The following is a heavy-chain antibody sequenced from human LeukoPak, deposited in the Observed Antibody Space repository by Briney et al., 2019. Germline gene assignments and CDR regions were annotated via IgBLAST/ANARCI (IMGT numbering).Heavy chain of an antibody. V-gene: IGHV3-33*01. CDR1: GFTFSSNG. J-gene: IGHJ4*02. CDR3: ARLSGSHLDY. CDR2: IWYDGSKK. D-gene: IGHD1-26*01. Sequence: GGSLRLSCAASGFTFSSNGMQWVRQAPGKGLEWVAVIWYDGSKKYYTDSVKGRVTISRDNSKNTVYLQMNSLRAEDTAVYYCARLSGSHLDYWGQGTLVTVSS.